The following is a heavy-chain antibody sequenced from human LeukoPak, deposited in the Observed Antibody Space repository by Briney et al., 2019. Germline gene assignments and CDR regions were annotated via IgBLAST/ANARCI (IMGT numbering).Heavy chain of an antibody. CDR1: GGSISSGDYY. V-gene: IGHV4-30-4*01. CDR2: IYYSGST. Sequence: SETLSLTCTVSGGSISSGDYYWSWIRQPPGKGLEWIGYIYYSGSTYYNPSLKSRVTISVDTSKNQFSLKLSSVTAADTAVYYCAREPHYYGSGSYLGELTGIDPWGQGTLVTASS. CDR3: AREPHYYGSGSYLGELTGIDP. J-gene: IGHJ5*02. D-gene: IGHD3-10*01.